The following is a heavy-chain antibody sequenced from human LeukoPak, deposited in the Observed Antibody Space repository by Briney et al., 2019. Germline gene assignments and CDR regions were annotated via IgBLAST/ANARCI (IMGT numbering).Heavy chain of an antibody. Sequence: GGSLRLSCAASGFTFSSYSMNWVRQAPGKGLEWVSSISDSGGRTDYADSVKGRFTISRDNSKNTLYLQVNSLRAEDTAVYYCAKDSFSYNGVFDALDVWGQGSMVTVSS. J-gene: IGHJ3*01. V-gene: IGHV3-23*01. CDR1: GFTFSSYS. CDR2: ISDSGGRT. D-gene: IGHD2-8*01. CDR3: AKDSFSYNGVFDALDV.